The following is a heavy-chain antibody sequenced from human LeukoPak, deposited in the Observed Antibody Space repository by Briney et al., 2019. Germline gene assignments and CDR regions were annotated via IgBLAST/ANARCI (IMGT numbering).Heavy chain of an antibody. V-gene: IGHV4-59*01. CDR2: IYYSGST. D-gene: IGHD3-22*01. Sequence: SETLSLTCNVSGGSISSYYWSWIRQPPGKGLEWIGYIYYSGSTNYNPSLKSRVTISVDTSKNQFSLKLSSVTAADTAVYYCARVFRIGSSGYYFDYWGQGTLVTVSS. J-gene: IGHJ4*02. CDR1: GGSISSYY. CDR3: ARVFRIGSSGYYFDY.